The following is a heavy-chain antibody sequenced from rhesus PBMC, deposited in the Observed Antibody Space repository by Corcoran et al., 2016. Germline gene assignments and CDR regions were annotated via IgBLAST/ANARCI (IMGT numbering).Heavy chain of an antibody. J-gene: IGHJ4*01. V-gene: IGHV4-122*02. CDR2: NPFSGST. CDR3: ARVGIAAEIDY. D-gene: IGHD6-13*01. CDR1: GGSISSGYYS. Sequence: QVQLQESGPGLVKPSETLSLTCAVSGGSISSGYYSWSWLRQPPGKGLEGIGYNPFSGSTSYNPSLKSRVTISRDTSKIQFSLKLSSVTAADTAVYYCARVGIAAEIDYWGQGVLVTVSS.